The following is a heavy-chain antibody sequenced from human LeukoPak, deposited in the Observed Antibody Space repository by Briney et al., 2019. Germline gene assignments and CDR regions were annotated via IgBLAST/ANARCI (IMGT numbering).Heavy chain of an antibody. D-gene: IGHD5-24*01. Sequence: SEALSLTCAVYGGSFSGYYWSWIRQPPGKGLEWIGEINHSGSTNYNPSLESRVTISVDTSKNQFSLQLNSVTPEDTAVYYCARDGDGYNQIRSTNWFDPWGQGTLVTVSS. CDR1: GGSFSGYY. CDR2: INHSGST. J-gene: IGHJ5*02. CDR3: ARDGDGYNQIRSTNWFDP. V-gene: IGHV4-34*01.